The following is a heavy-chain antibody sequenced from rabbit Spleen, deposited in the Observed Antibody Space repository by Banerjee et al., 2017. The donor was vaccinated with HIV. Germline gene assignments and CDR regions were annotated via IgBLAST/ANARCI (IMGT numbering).Heavy chain of an antibody. J-gene: IGHJ4*01. CDR3: ARDLTSVVGWNFNL. CDR2: INVYTGKP. CDR1: GFSFSDRDV. D-gene: IGHD1-1*01. V-gene: IGHV1S45*01. Sequence: QEPLVESGGGLVQPEGSLTLTCKASGFSFSDRDVMCWVRQAPGKGLQWIACINVYTGKPVYATWAKGRFTISRTSSTTVTLQMTSLTAADTATYFCARDLTSVVGWNFNLWGPGTLVTVS.